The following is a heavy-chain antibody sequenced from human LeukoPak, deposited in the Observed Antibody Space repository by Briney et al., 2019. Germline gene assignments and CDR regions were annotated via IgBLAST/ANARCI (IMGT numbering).Heavy chain of an antibody. CDR3: ARRKGYCSGGSCYPFDY. J-gene: IGHJ4*02. Sequence: PAETLSLTCTVSGGSISTSTYYWGWIRQPPGKGLEWFGTIYYSGSAYYNPSLKSRVTISVDMSKNEFSLQLSSVTAADTAVYYCARRKGYCSGGSCYPFDYWGQGTLVTVSS. CDR1: GGSISTSTYY. D-gene: IGHD2-15*01. CDR2: IYYSGSA. V-gene: IGHV4-39*01.